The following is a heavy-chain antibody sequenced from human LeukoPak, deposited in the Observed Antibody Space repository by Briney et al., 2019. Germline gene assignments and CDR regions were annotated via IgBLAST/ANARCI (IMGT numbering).Heavy chain of an antibody. J-gene: IGHJ4*02. CDR3: ARGLYVVAAAAGGY. CDR2: MNPNSGNT. D-gene: IGHD6-13*01. CDR1: GYTFTSYD. V-gene: IGHV1-8*01. Sequence: ASVKVSCKVSGYTFTSYDINWVRQATGQGLEWMGWMNPNSGNTGYAQKFQGRVTMTRNTSISTAYMELSSLRSEDTAVYYCARGLYVVAAAAGGYWGQGTLVTVSS.